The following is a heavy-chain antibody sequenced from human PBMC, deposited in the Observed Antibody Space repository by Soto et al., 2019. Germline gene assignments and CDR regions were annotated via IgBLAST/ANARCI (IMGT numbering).Heavy chain of an antibody. V-gene: IGHV3-53*01. CDR2: LYSIGTR. J-gene: IGHJ3*01. Sequence: EVQLVESGGGLIQPGDSLRLSCVASGFSVSNNYMSWVRQAPGKGLEWVSVLYSIGTRYYADSVQGRFTISRDNSKNTLYLQMNSLRAEDTAVYYCARDLRQGCELKSSGGFDVWGHGTKVTVSS. D-gene: IGHD1-26*01. CDR1: GFSVSNNY. CDR3: ARDLRQGCELKSSGGFDV.